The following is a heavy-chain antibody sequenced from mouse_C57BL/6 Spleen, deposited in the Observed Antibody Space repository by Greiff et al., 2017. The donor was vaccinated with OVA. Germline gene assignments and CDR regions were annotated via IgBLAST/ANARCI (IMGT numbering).Heavy chain of an antibody. D-gene: IGHD1-1*01. CDR2: IDPSDSYT. V-gene: IGHV1-69*01. Sequence: QVQLQQPGAELVMPGASVKLSCKASGYTFTSYWMHWVKQRPGQGLEWIGEIDPSDSYTNYNQKFKGKSTLTVDKSSSTAYMQLSSLTSEDSAVYYCASTPTVVATRYFDVWGTGTTVTVSS. CDR3: ASTPTVVATRYFDV. J-gene: IGHJ1*03. CDR1: GYTFTSYW.